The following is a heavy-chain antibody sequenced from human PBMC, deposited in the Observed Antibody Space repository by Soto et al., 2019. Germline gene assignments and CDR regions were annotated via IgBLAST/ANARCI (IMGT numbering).Heavy chain of an antibody. D-gene: IGHD2-21*01. CDR1: GYTFIHYY. J-gene: IGHJ4*02. V-gene: IGHV1-46*01. Sequence: QVQLVQSGAEVKKPGASVKISCKASGYTFIHYYIHWVRQAPGQGLEWMAISNPNGGSTNYAQKFQGRVTVTSDTSTTTVSMELNSLEYDDTAVYFCARSLLQGDFWGQGTLVTVSS. CDR3: ARSLLQGDF. CDR2: SNPNGGST.